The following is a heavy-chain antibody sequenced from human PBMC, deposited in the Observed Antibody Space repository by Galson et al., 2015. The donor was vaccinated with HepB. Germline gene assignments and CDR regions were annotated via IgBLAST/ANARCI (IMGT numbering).Heavy chain of an antibody. D-gene: IGHD2-21*01. CDR2: ISSGSSYI. CDR1: GLTFYRYN. V-gene: IGHV3-21*01. J-gene: IGHJ4*02. CDR3: ARESHCGGYICYVDY. Sequence: SLRLSCAASGLTFYRYNVNWVRQAPGKGLEWVASISSGSSYIYYADSVTGRFTISRDNTKNSMSLQMNSLRAEDTAVYYCARESHCGGYICYVDYWGQGTLVTVPS.